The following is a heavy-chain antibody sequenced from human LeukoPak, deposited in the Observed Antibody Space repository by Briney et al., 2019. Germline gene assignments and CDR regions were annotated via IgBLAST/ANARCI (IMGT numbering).Heavy chain of an antibody. J-gene: IGHJ5*02. CDR3: ARELGYDSSGSNNWFDP. V-gene: IGHV4-38-2*02. CDR2: IYHSGST. D-gene: IGHD3-22*01. CDR1: GYSISSGYY. Sequence: PSETLSLTCTVSGYSISSGYYWGWIRQPPGKGLEWIGSIYHSGSTYYNPSLKSRVTISVDTSKNQFSLKLSSVTAADTAVYYCARELGYDSSGSNNWFDPWGQGTLVTVSS.